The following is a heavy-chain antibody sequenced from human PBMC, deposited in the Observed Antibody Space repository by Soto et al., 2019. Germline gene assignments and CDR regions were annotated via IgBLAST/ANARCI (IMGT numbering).Heavy chain of an antibody. V-gene: IGHV6-1*01. J-gene: IGHJ3*02. Sequence: SPTLSLTCAISGDSVSSNSADWHWIRQSPSGGLEWLGRTYYRSRWYNDYAVSVKSRITINPDTSKHQFSLQLNSVTPEDTADYYCARHSSGRFDIWGQGTMVTVSS. CDR2: TYYRSRWYN. CDR1: GDSVSSNSAD. CDR3: ARHSSGRFDI. D-gene: IGHD2-15*01.